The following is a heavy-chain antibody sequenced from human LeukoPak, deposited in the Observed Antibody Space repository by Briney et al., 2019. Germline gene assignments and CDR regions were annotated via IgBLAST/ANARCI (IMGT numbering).Heavy chain of an antibody. Sequence: SETLSLTYTVSGGSISSGGYYWSWIRQHPGKGLEWIGYIYYSGSTYYNPSLKSRVTISVDTSKNQFSLKLSSVTAADTAVYYCARSTRNRLYNWFDPWGQGTLVTVSS. CDR3: ARSTRNRLYNWFDP. V-gene: IGHV4-31*03. CDR2: IYYSGST. D-gene: IGHD5/OR15-5a*01. J-gene: IGHJ5*02. CDR1: GGSISSGGYY.